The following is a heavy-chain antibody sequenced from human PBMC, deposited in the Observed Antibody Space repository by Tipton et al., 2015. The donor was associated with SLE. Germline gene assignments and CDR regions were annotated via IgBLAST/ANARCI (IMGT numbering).Heavy chain of an antibody. V-gene: IGHV4-38-2*02. CDR1: GYPISSGYY. D-gene: IGHD3-22*01. J-gene: IGHJ4*02. CDR3: TRDPYYYDSSGSPYSY. CDR2: IYHSGST. Sequence: TLSLTCAVSGYPISSGYYWGWIRQPPGKGLEWIGSIYHSGSTYYNPSLKSRVTISVDTSQNQFSLKLSSVTAADTAVYYCTRDPYYYDSSGSPYSYWGQGTLVTVSS.